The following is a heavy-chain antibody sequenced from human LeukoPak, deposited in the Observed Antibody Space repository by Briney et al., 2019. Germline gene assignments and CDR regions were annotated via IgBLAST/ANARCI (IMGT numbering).Heavy chain of an antibody. D-gene: IGHD3-22*01. V-gene: IGHV4-59*12. CDR3: ARGVTRKAYYYDSSGYYTNPRKYYFDY. Sequence: SETLSLTCTVSGGSISSYYWSWIRQPPGKGLEWIGYIYDSGNTNYNPSLKSRVTISVDTSKNQFSLKLSSVTAADTAVYYCARGVTRKAYYYDSSGYYTNPRKYYFDYWGQGTLVTVSS. J-gene: IGHJ4*02. CDR2: IYDSGNT. CDR1: GGSISSYY.